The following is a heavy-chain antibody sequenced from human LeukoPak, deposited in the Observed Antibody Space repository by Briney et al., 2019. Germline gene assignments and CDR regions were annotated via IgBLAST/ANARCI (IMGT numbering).Heavy chain of an antibody. Sequence: SETLSLTCAVYGGSFSGYYWSWIRQPPGKGLEWIGYIYHSGSTNYNPSLKSRVTISVDTSKNQFSLKLSSVTAADTAVYYCARGSSDFWSGYYSEWGQGTLVTVSS. CDR1: GGSFSGYY. V-gene: IGHV4-59*01. CDR2: IYHSGST. CDR3: ARGSSDFWSGYYSE. J-gene: IGHJ4*02. D-gene: IGHD3-3*01.